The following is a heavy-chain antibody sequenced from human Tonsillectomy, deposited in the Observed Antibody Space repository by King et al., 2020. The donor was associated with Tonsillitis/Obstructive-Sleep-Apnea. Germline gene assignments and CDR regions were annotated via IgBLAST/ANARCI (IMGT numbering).Heavy chain of an antibody. D-gene: IGHD3-3*01. CDR3: ARQRTIFGVVIIPGSFDY. V-gene: IGHV4-39*01. CDR1: GGSISSSSYY. Sequence: LQLQESGPGLVKPSETLSLTCTVSGGSISSSSYYWGWIRQPPGKELEWIGSIYYSGSTYYNPSLKSRVTISVDTSKNQFSLKLSSVTAADTAVYYCARQRTIFGVVIIPGSFDYWGQGTLVTVSS. J-gene: IGHJ4*02. CDR2: IYYSGST.